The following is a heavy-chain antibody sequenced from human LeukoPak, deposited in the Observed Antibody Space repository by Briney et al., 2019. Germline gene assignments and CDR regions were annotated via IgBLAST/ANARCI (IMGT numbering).Heavy chain of an antibody. D-gene: IGHD5-18*01. CDR1: GFTFDDYA. Sequence: PGRSLRLSCAASGFTFDDYAMHWFRQAPGKGLEWVSGISWNSGSIGYADSVKGRFTISRDNAKNSLYLQMNSLRAEDMALYYCARGYSYGYDESWFDPWGQGTLVTVSS. V-gene: IGHV3-9*03. CDR3: ARGYSYGYDESWFDP. CDR2: ISWNSGSI. J-gene: IGHJ5*02.